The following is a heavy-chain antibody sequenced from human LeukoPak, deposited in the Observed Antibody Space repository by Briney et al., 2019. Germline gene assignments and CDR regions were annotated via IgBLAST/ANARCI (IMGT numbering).Heavy chain of an antibody. D-gene: IGHD5-12*01. V-gene: IGHV1-8*01. CDR3: ARGGGVATYHY. CDR1: GYTFTSYD. CDR2: MNPNSCNT. J-gene: IGHJ4*02. Sequence: VSVKVSCKASGYTFTSYDINWVRQATGQGLKWMGWMNPNSCNTGYAQKFHGRVTMTRNTSISTAYMELISLRSEDTAVYYCARGGGVATYHYWGKGTLVTVSS.